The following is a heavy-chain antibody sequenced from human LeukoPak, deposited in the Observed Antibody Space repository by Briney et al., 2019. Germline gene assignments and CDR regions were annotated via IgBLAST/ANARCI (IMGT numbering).Heavy chain of an antibody. V-gene: IGHV3-33*01. D-gene: IGHD1-26*01. J-gene: IGHJ6*02. Sequence: GRSLRLSCAASGFTFSSYGMHWVRQAPGKGLEWVAVIWYDGSNKYNADSVKGRFTISRDNSKNTLYLQRNSLGAEDTAVYYCAIVLVGATGGMDVWGQGTTVTVSS. CDR3: AIVLVGATGGMDV. CDR2: IWYDGSNK. CDR1: GFTFSSYG.